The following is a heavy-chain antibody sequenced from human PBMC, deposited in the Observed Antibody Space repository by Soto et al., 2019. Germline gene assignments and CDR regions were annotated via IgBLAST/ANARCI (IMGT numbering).Heavy chain of an antibody. D-gene: IGHD2-15*01. J-gene: IGHJ4*02. CDR3: ATDIVVVVADLRAIDY. Sequence: PGGSLRLSCAASVFTFSSYAMHCVRHSPGKGLEWVAVISYDGSNKYYADSVKGRFTISRDNSKNTLYLQMNSLRAEDTAVYYCATDIVVVVADLRAIDYWGKGTMVTVSS. V-gene: IGHV3-30-3*01. CDR2: ISYDGSNK. CDR1: VFTFSSYA.